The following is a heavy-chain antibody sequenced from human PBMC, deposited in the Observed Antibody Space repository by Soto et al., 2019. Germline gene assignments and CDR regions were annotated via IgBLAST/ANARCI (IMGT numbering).Heavy chain of an antibody. CDR3: ARSREQWLVDAFDI. CDR1: GGSFSGYY. D-gene: IGHD6-19*01. J-gene: IGHJ3*02. CDR2: VNPTGST. V-gene: IGHV4-34*01. Sequence: QVQVQQWGAGLLKSSETLSLTCAVYGGSFSGYYWSWIRQPPGKGLEWIGEVNPTGSTNYNPSLKSRVTISVVTSKNHLSLILNSVTAADTALYYCARSREQWLVDAFDIWGQGTMVTVSS.